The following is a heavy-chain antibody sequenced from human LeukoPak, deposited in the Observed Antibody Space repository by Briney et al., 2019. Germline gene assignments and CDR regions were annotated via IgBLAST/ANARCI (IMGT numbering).Heavy chain of an antibody. V-gene: IGHV4-34*01. CDR3: ARVLGGYSSSYKRRYFDY. J-gene: IGHJ4*02. CDR1: GGSFSGYY. Sequence: TSETLSLTCAVYGGSFSGYYWSWIRQPPGKGLEWIGEINHSGSTNYNPSLKSRVTISVDTSKNQFSLKLSSVTAADTAVYYCARVLGGYSSSYKRRYFDYWGQGTLVTVSS. D-gene: IGHD6-6*01. CDR2: INHSGST.